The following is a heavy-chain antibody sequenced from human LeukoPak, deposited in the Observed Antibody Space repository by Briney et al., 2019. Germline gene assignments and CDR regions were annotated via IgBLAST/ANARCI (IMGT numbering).Heavy chain of an antibody. Sequence: PSETLSLTCGVYGGSFSGNYWSWIRQPPGKGLEWIGEINHSGSTNYNPSLKSRVTISVDTSKNQFSLKVSSVTAADTAVYYCVKDGYDILSFFDYWGQGTLVTVSS. CDR2: INHSGST. CDR1: GGSFSGNY. CDR3: VKDGYDILSFFDY. J-gene: IGHJ4*02. V-gene: IGHV4-34*01. D-gene: IGHD3-9*01.